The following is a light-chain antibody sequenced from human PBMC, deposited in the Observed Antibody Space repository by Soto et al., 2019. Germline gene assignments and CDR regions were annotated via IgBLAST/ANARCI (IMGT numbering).Light chain of an antibody. Sequence: QSALTQPASVSGSPGQSMTISCTGTSSDVGGYNYVSWYQQHPGRAPKLIIYDVSNRPSGVSNRFSGSKSDNTASLTISGLQAEDEADYYCISYTSISTLIFGGGTKLTVL. V-gene: IGLV2-14*03. CDR3: ISYTSISTLI. CDR1: SSDVGGYNY. CDR2: DVS. J-gene: IGLJ2*01.